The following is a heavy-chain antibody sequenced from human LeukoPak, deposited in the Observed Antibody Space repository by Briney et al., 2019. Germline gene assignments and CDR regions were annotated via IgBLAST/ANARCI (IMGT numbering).Heavy chain of an antibody. Sequence: ASVKVTCKASGYTFTGYYIHWVRQAPGQGLEWMGWINPSSGGTNYAQKFQGRVTMTRDTSITTVYMDLSSLRSDDTAVYYCARVTRIAIFGVINNRHDYRGEGTLVTVSS. D-gene: IGHD3-3*01. CDR3: ARVTRIAIFGVINNRHDY. CDR2: INPSSGGT. V-gene: IGHV1-2*02. J-gene: IGHJ4*02. CDR1: GYTFTGYY.